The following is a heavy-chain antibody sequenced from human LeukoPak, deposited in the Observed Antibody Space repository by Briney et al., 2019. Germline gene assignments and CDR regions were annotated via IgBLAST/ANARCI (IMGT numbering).Heavy chain of an antibody. V-gene: IGHV4-4*07. CDR2: IDSSGAS. CDR3: ARVCGSATNFRLCGFDV. Sequence: SETLSFTCVVSGGSTHNYFWNWIRQPAGKGLEWIGRIDSSGASNYNPSLRSRVTMSVDTSKSHFSLKVTSVTAADTAMYYCARVCGSATNFRLCGFDVWGQGTVVTVSS. J-gene: IGHJ3*01. D-gene: IGHD3-10*01. CDR1: GGSTHNYF.